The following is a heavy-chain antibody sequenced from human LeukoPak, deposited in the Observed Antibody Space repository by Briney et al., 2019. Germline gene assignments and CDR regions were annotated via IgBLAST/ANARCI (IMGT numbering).Heavy chain of an antibody. CDR2: ISSSGSIK. CDR3: ARARYTSGWETLDY. CDR1: GFAFNSYE. Sequence: GGSLRLSCIASGFAFNSYEMNWVRQAPGKGLGWVSYISSSGSIKHYADSVKGRFTISRDNAKNSLYLQMNSLRAEDTAVYYCARARYTSGWETLDYWGQGTLVTVSS. J-gene: IGHJ4*02. V-gene: IGHV3-48*03. D-gene: IGHD6-19*01.